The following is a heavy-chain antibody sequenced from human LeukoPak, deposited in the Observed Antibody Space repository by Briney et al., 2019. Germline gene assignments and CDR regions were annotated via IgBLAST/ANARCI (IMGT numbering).Heavy chain of an antibody. Sequence: ASVKVSCKASGYTFTSYDINWVRQATGQGLEWMGWMNPNSGNTGYAQKFQGRVTITGNTSISTAYMELSSLRSEDTAVYYCARGLGYCTNGVCYKGGLSDYWGQGTLVTVSS. CDR3: ARGLGYCTNGVCYKGGLSDY. D-gene: IGHD2-8*01. J-gene: IGHJ4*02. CDR2: MNPNSGNT. V-gene: IGHV1-8*03. CDR1: GYTFTSYD.